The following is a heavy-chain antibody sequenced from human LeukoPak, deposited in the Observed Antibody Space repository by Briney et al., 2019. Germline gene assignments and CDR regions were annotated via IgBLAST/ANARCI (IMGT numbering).Heavy chain of an antibody. CDR1: GYTFSDSY. CDR2: INPTSGVT. J-gene: IGHJ4*02. CDR3: ARDLYSGTYGR. Sequence: GASVNVSCKASGYTFSDSYMHWVRQAPGQGLEWMGWINPTSGVTKYAEKFQGRVTMTRDTSIRTAYMEMSRLRSDDTALYYCARDLYSGTYGRWGQGTLVTVSS. D-gene: IGHD1-26*01. V-gene: IGHV1-2*02.